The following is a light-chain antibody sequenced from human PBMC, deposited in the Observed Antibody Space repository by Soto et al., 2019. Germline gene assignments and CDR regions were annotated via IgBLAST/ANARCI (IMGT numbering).Light chain of an antibody. CDR2: GAS. CDR1: QSVSSN. V-gene: IGKV3D-15*01. J-gene: IGKJ5*01. CDR3: QQHNNWIT. Sequence: EIVMTQSPATLSVSPWERATLSCRASQSVSSNLAWYQQKPGQAPRLLIYGASTRATGIPARFSGSGSGTDFTLTISSLEPEDFAVYYCQQHNNWITFGQGTRLEIK.